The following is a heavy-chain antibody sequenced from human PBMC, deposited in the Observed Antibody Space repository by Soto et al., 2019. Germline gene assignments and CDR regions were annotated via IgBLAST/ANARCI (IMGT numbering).Heavy chain of an antibody. J-gene: IGHJ6*02. Sequence: SETLSLTCTVSGGSIRSFCWSWIRQSPGGTLEWIGYINDTWISGYTPYTSYKPSRKSRVTMSVDTSKSQFSLKLTSVTAADTAVYYCARGEDAFFYYGLDVWGQGITVTVSS. V-gene: IGHV4-59*01. CDR3: ARGEDAFFYYGLDV. CDR2: INDTWISGYTPYT. CDR1: GGSIRSFC.